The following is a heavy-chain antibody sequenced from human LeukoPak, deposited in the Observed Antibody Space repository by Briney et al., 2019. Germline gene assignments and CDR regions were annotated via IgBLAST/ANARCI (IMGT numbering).Heavy chain of an antibody. Sequence: ASVKVSCMASGYTFTSYGIGWVRQAPGQGLEWMGWIATYNGNTIYGQKLQGRVTMTTDTSTSTAYMELRSLRSDDTAVYFCARQTPSLGIVAFDIWGQGTMVTVSS. D-gene: IGHD7-27*01. CDR2: IATYNGNT. CDR3: ARQTPSLGIVAFDI. CDR1: GYTFTSYG. V-gene: IGHV1-18*01. J-gene: IGHJ3*02.